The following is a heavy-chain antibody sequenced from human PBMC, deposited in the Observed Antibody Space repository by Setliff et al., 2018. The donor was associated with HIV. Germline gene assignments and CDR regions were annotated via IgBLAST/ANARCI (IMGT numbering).Heavy chain of an antibody. CDR3: AKGVKWLDP. D-gene: IGHD3-16*01. CDR1: GFSVSNNY. CDR2: IYSDGRT. V-gene: IGHV3-53*01. J-gene: IGHJ5*02. Sequence: GGSLRLSCAASGFSVSNNYMSWVRQAPGKGLEWVSGIYSDGRTYYAESVKGRFTISRDDSKNTLYLQMHSLRVEDTAAYYCAKGVKWLDPWGQGIQVTVSS.